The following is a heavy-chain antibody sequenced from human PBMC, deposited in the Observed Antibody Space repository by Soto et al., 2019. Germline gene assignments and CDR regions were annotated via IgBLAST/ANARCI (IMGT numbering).Heavy chain of an antibody. Sequence: QLQLQESGPGLVKPSETLSLTCTVSGGSISSSSYYWGWIRQPPGKGLEWIGSIYYSGSTYYNPSLKIRVPISVDTSKNPFSLKLSSVTAADTAVYYCASPKIAFYNWFDPWGQGTLVTVSS. J-gene: IGHJ5*02. CDR1: GGSISSSSYY. D-gene: IGHD3-3*02. CDR3: ASPKIAFYNWFDP. V-gene: IGHV4-39*01. CDR2: IYYSGST.